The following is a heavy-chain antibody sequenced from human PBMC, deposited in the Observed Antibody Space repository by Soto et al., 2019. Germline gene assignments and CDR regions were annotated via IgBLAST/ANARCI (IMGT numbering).Heavy chain of an antibody. Sequence: ASVKVSCKASGYTFTSYGISWVRQAPGQGLEWMGWISAYNGNTNYAQKLQGRVTMTTDTSTSTAYMELRSLRSDDTAVYYCATGRVTYYYDSSGYNYYYYYGMDVWGQGTTVTVSS. CDR1: GYTFTSYG. CDR3: ATGRVTYYYDSSGYNYYYYYGMDV. D-gene: IGHD3-22*01. J-gene: IGHJ6*02. CDR2: ISAYNGNT. V-gene: IGHV1-18*01.